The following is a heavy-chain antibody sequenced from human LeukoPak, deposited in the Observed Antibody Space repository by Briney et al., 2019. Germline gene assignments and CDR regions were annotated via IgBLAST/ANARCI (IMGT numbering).Heavy chain of an antibody. V-gene: IGHV3-48*04. CDR3: ARDLSPDWLGYPGGDGYNLDY. J-gene: IGHJ4*02. Sequence: GWALRLCCVGAGFTFSNSVMYWVRVVAGEGEEWVVFISSSGSSYYYADAVKGRFTISRDNAKKSLDLQMSSLRAEDTAVYYCARDLSPDWLGYPGGDGYNLDYWGQGTLVTVSS. CDR1: GFTFSNSV. CDR2: ISSSGSSY. D-gene: IGHD5-24*01.